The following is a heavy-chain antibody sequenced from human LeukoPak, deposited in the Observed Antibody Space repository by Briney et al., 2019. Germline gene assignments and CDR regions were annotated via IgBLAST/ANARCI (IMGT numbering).Heavy chain of an antibody. CDR3: AKIGGYMVRGVENWFDP. CDR1: GGSISSYY. V-gene: IGHV4-59*05. CDR2: IDYSGST. D-gene: IGHD3-10*01. Sequence: SETLSLTCTVSGGSISSYYWSWIRQPPGKGLEWFGSIDYSGSTNYNPSLKSRVTISVDTSKNQFSLKVTSVTAADTAVYYCAKIGGYMVRGVENWFDPWGQGTLVTVSS. J-gene: IGHJ5*02.